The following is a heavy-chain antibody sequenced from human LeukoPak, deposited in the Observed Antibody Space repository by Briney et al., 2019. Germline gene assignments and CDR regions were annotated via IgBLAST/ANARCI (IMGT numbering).Heavy chain of an antibody. V-gene: IGHV4-4*07. J-gene: IGHJ5*02. Sequence: SETLSLTCTVSGGSISSYYWSWIRQPAGKGLEWIGRIYTSGSTNYNPSLKSRVTMSVDTSKNQFSLKLSSVTAADTAVYYCARDLRIASINWFDPWGQGTLVTVSS. CDR2: IYTSGST. CDR3: ARDLRIASINWFDP. CDR1: GGSISSYY. D-gene: IGHD2-15*01.